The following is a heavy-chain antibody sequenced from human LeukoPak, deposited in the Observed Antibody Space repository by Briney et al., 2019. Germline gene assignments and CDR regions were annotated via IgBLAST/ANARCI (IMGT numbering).Heavy chain of an antibody. CDR2: INHSGST. CDR1: GGSFSGYY. V-gene: IGHV4-34*01. J-gene: IGHJ4*02. CDR3: ARADSSGYSLDENFDY. D-gene: IGHD3-22*01. Sequence: SETLSLTCAVYGGSFSGYYWSWIRQPPGKGLEWIGEINHSGSTNYNPSLKSRVTISVDTSKNQFSLKLSSVTAADTAFYYCARADSSGYSLDENFDYRGQGTLVTVSS.